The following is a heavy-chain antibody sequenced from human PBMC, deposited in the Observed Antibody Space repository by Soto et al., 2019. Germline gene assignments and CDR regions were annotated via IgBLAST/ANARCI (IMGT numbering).Heavy chain of an antibody. J-gene: IGHJ6*02. V-gene: IGHV2-5*02. CDR2: IYWDDDK. D-gene: IGHD2-21*02. CDR3: IQSRCGGDCLQSYASHYYYGLDV. Sequence: QITLKESGPTLVKPTQTLTLTCTFSGFSLSTSGVGVGWIRQPPGKALEWLALIYWDDDKRYSPSLRSRLTISQDTSKHQVVLTMTNMDPADTATYYCIQSRCGGDCLQSYASHYYYGLDVWGQGTTVAVSS. CDR1: GFSLSTSGVG.